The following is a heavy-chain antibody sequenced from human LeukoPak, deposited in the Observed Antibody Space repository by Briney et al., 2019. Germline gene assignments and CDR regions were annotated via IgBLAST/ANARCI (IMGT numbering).Heavy chain of an antibody. CDR3: ARAAWIQLWLNWFDP. CDR1: GGSFSGYY. V-gene: IGHV4-34*01. Sequence: TSETLSLTCAVYGGSFSGYYWSWIRQPPGKGLEWIGEINHSGSTNYNPSLKSRVTISVDTSKNQFSLKLSSVTAADTAVYYCARAAWIQLWLNWFDPWGQGTLVTVSS. J-gene: IGHJ5*02. D-gene: IGHD5-18*01. CDR2: INHSGST.